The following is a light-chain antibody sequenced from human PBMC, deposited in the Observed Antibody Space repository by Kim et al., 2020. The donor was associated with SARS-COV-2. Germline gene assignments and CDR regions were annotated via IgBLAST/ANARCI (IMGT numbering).Light chain of an antibody. J-gene: IGLJ3*02. V-gene: IGLV3-19*01. CDR3: NSRDSSGNHWV. CDR2: GKN. CDR1: SLRSYY. Sequence: SSELTQDPAVSVALGQTVRITCQGDSLRSYYASWYQQKPGQAPVLFIYGKNNRPSGIPDRFSGSSSGNTASLTITVSQAEDEADYYCNSRDSSGNHWVFG.